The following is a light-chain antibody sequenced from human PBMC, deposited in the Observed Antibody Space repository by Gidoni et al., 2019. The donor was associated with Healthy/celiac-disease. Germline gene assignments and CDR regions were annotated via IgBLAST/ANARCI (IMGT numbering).Light chain of an antibody. CDR2: GAS. Sequence: EIVLTQSPGTLSLSPGERATLSCRASQSVSSSYLAWYQQKPGQAPWLLIYGASSRATGIPDRFSGSGSGTDFTLTISRLEPEDFAVYYCQQYVSSPSFGPGTKVDIK. V-gene: IGKV3-20*01. J-gene: IGKJ3*01. CDR3: QQYVSSPS. CDR1: QSVSSSY.